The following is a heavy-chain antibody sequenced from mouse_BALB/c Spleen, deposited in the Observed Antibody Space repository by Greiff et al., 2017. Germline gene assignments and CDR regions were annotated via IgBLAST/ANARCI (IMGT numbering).Heavy chain of an antibody. CDR2: ISSGGGST. J-gene: IGHJ2*01. CDR3: ARLLFDY. V-gene: IGHV5-12-1*01. CDR1: GFAFSSYD. Sequence: EVHLVESGGGLVKPGGSLKLSCAASGFAFSSYDMSWVRQTPEKRLEWVGYISSGGGSTYYPDTVKGRFTISRDNAKNTLYLQMSSLKSEDTAMYYCARLLFDYWGQGTTLTVSS.